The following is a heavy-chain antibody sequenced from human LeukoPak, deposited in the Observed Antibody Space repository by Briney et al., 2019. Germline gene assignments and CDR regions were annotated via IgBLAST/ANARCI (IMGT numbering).Heavy chain of an antibody. Sequence: PGGSLRLSCVTSRFSFSSHAMSWVRQAPGKGLEWVSSISAAGGSTYYADSVKGRFTMSRDNSKDTLYLHMNSLRAEDTAVYYCASQPTDFYWGQGTLVTVSS. CDR1: RFSFSSHA. V-gene: IGHV3-23*01. J-gene: IGHJ4*02. CDR2: ISAAGGST. CDR3: ASQPTDFY.